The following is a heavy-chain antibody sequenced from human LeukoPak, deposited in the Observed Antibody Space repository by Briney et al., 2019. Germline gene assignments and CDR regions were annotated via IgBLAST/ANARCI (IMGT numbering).Heavy chain of an antibody. CDR3: ARDPPWKMHLWLYYFDY. J-gene: IGHJ4*02. Sequence: GGSLRLSCAASGFTFCCYWMRWVPQAPGKGLEWVANINQDGSETYYVDSVKGRFTISRDNAKNSLYLQMNSLSAEDTAVYYCARDPPWKMHLWLYYFDYWGQGTLVTVSS. V-gene: IGHV3-7*01. CDR2: INQDGSET. D-gene: IGHD5-18*01. CDR1: GFTFCCYW.